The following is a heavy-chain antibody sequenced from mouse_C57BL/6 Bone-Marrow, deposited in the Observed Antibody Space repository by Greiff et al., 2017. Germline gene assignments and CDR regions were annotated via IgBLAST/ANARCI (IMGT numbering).Heavy chain of an antibody. CDR1: GYTFTDYN. D-gene: IGHD3-2*02. CDR2: INPNNGGT. CDR3: ATARPLAY. Sequence: VQLKQSGPELVKPGASVKIPCKASGYTFTDYNMDWVKQSHGKSLEWIGDINPNNGGTIYNQKFKGTATLTVDKSSSTAYMELRSLTSEDTAVYYCATARPLAYWGQGTLVTVSA. J-gene: IGHJ3*01. V-gene: IGHV1-18*01.